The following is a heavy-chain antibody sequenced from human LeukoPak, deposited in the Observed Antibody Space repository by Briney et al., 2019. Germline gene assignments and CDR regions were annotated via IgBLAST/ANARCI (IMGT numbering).Heavy chain of an antibody. J-gene: IGHJ4*02. D-gene: IGHD3-22*01. V-gene: IGHV3-7*01. CDR3: ATVYYDSSAYGDLDS. CDR1: GFTFSTYW. CDR2: INQDGSKK. Sequence: GGSLRLSCAGSGFTFSTYWMSWVRQAPGKGLEWVANINQDGSKKNYVDSVKGQFTISRDNAKNSLYLQMNSLRAEDTAVYHCATVYYDSSAYGDLDSWGQGTLVTVSS.